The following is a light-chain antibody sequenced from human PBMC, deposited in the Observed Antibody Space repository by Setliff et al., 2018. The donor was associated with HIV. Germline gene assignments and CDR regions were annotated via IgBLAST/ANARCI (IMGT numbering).Light chain of an antibody. Sequence: QSVLTQPASVSGSPGQSITISCSGTSSDVGGYNYVSWYQQHPGKAPKLMIYDVSNRPSGVSNRFSGSKSGSTASLTISGLQAEDEADYYCTSYSSNTTLGIFGTGTKVTVL. CDR1: SSDVGGYNY. CDR2: DVS. J-gene: IGLJ1*01. CDR3: TSYSSNTTLGI. V-gene: IGLV2-14*03.